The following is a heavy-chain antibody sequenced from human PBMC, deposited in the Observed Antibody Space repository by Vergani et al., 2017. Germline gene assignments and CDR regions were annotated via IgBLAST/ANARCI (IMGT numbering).Heavy chain of an antibody. J-gene: IGHJ4*02. Sequence: EVQLVESGGGLVQPGGSLRLSCAASGFTFSSYSMNWVRQAPGKGLEWVSYISSSISTIYYADSVKGRFTISRDNAKNSLYLQMNSLRDEDTAVYYCATSRYCSSTSCYSNYWGQGTLVTVSS. CDR2: ISSSISTI. D-gene: IGHD2-2*01. CDR3: ATSRYCSSTSCYSNY. V-gene: IGHV3-48*02. CDR1: GFTFSSYS.